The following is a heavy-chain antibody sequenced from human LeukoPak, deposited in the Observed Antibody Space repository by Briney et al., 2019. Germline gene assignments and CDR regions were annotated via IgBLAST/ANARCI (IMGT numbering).Heavy chain of an antibody. V-gene: IGHV4-31*03. CDR2: IYYSGST. D-gene: IGHD2-2*01. CDR3: ARDRGGYCSSTSCLLGAFDI. J-gene: IGHJ3*02. Sequence: SETLSLTCTVSGGSISSGGYYWSWTRQHPGKGLEWIGYIYYSGSTYYNPSLKSRVTISVDTSKSQFSLKLSSVTAADTAVYYCARDRGGYCSSTSCLLGAFDIWGQGTMVTVSS. CDR1: GGSISSGGYY.